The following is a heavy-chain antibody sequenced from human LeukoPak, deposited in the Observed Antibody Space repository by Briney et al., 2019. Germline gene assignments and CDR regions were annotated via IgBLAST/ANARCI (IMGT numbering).Heavy chain of an antibody. CDR1: GFTFITYW. Sequence: GGSLRLSCAASGFTFITYWMHWVRQAPGKGLVWVSSINSDGSTTTYADSVKGRFTISRDNAKNMVYQQMNSLRAEDTAVYYCARAFGSGSQVINYFDFWGQGTLVTVSS. D-gene: IGHD3-10*01. V-gene: IGHV3-74*01. CDR2: INSDGSTT. CDR3: ARAFGSGSQVINYFDF. J-gene: IGHJ4*02.